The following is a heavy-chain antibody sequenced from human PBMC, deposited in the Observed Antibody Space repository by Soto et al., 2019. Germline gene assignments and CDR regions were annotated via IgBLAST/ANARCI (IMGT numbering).Heavy chain of an antibody. CDR2: IYYSGST. D-gene: IGHD1-1*01. CDR3: ARHPRGQVERIDY. Sequence: QLQLQESGPGLVKPSETLSLTCTVSGGSISSSSYYWGWIRQPPGKGLEWIGSIYYSGSTYYNPSLKSRVTISVDTSKNQFSLKLSSVTAADTAVYYCARHPRGQVERIDYWGQGTLGTVSS. V-gene: IGHV4-39*01. J-gene: IGHJ4*02. CDR1: GGSISSSSYY.